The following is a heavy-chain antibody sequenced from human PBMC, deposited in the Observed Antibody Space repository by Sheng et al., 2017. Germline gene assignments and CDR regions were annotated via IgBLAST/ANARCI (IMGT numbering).Heavy chain of an antibody. CDR3: ARDSDYYGWRENWFDP. J-gene: IGHJ5*02. D-gene: IGHD3-10*01. CDR2: ISYDGSNK. CDR1: GFTFSSYA. Sequence: QVQLVESGGGVVQPGRSLRLSCAASGFTFSSYAMHWVRQAPGKGLEWVAVISYDGSNKYYADSVKGRFTISRDNSKNTLYLQMNSLRAEDTAVYYCARDSDYYGWRENWFDPWGQGTLVTVSS. V-gene: IGHV3-30-3*01.